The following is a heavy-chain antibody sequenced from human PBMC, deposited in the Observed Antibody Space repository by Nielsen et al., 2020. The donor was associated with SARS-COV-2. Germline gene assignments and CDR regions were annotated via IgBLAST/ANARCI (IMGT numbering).Heavy chain of an antibody. CDR1: GFTFSSYA. V-gene: IGHV3-23*01. J-gene: IGHJ4*02. Sequence: GESLKISCAASGFTFSSYAMSWVRQAPGKGLEWVSAISGSGGSTYYADSVKGRFTISRDNSKNTLYLQMNSLRAEDTAVYYCAKDRYDFWSGYVIWGQGTLVTVSS. D-gene: IGHD3-3*01. CDR2: ISGSGGST. CDR3: AKDRYDFWSGYVI.